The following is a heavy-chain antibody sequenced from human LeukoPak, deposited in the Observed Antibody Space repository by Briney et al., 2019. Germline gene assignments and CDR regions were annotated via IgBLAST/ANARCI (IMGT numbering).Heavy chain of an antibody. CDR1: GYTFTSYG. CDR2: INTHNGNT. Sequence: ASVKVSCKASGYTFTSYGISWGRHAPGQGLGWMGWINTHNGNTNYAQKYQGRVTMTTDTSTSTAYMELRSLRSDDTAVYYCARGASYVILTGYSYFDYWGQGTLVTVSS. CDR3: ARGASYVILTGYSYFDY. J-gene: IGHJ4*02. V-gene: IGHV1-18*01. D-gene: IGHD3-9*01.